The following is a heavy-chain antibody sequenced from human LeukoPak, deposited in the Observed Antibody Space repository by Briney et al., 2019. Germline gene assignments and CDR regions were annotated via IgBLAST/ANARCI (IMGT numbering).Heavy chain of an antibody. CDR2: INHSGST. CDR1: GYSISSGYY. V-gene: IGHV4-38-2*02. D-gene: IGHD3-16*02. CDR3: ARRTYYLRLGELSTYNWFDP. J-gene: IGHJ5*02. Sequence: PSETLSLTCTVSGYSISSGYYWGWIRQPPGKGLESIGEINHSGSTNYNPSLKSRVTISVDTSKNQFSLKLSSVTAADTAVYYCARRTYYLRLGELSTYNWFDPWGQGTLVTVSS.